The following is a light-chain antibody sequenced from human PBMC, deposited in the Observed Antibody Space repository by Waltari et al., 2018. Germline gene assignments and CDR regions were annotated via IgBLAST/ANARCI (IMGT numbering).Light chain of an antibody. Sequence: QSALTQPPSASGSPGQSVTISCTGTSSDVGGYNYVSWYQHHPGKAPKLMIYEVSKRPSVVPDRFSGSKSGNTASLTVSGLQAEDEADYYCSSYAGSKNFVVFGGGTKLTVL. J-gene: IGLJ2*01. CDR1: SSDVGGYNY. V-gene: IGLV2-8*01. CDR2: EVS. CDR3: SSYAGSKNFVV.